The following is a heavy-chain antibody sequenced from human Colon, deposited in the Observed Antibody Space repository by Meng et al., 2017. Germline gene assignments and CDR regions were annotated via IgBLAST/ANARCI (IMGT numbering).Heavy chain of an antibody. CDR3: APKVTTVTTDIGH. CDR1: GFPFHTYA. J-gene: IGHJ1*01. Sequence: EVDVVESGGGLVPPGVSLRLSCVASGFPFHTYAMSWVRQAPGKGLEWVSAIGASGSSTYYADSVKGRFTISRDNSKNTLYLQMNSLRAEDTALFYCAPKVTTVTTDIGHWGQGTLVTVSS. CDR2: IGASGSST. D-gene: IGHD4-17*01. V-gene: IGHV3-23*04.